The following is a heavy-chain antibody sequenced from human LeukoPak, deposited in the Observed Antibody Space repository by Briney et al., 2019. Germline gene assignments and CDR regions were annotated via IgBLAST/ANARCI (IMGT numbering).Heavy chain of an antibody. V-gene: IGHV3-30*02. CDR1: GFTFSSYG. D-gene: IGHD1-26*01. CDR3: XXXPYSGSYGNYYYYFMDV. Sequence: GGSLRLSCAASGFTFSSYGMHWVRQAPGKGLEWVAFIRYDGSNKYYADSVKGRFTISRDNSKNTLYLQMNSLRAEDTAVYYXXXXPYSGSYGNYYYYFMDVWGKGTTVTISS. J-gene: IGHJ6*03. CDR2: IRYDGSNK.